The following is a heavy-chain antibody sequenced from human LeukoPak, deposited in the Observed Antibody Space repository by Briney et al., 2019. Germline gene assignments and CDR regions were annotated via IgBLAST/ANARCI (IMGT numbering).Heavy chain of an antibody. Sequence: GGSLRLSCAASGFTFSSYSMNWVRQAPGKGLEWVSSISSSSSYIYYADSVKGRFTISRDNAKNTLYLQMNSLRAEDTAVYYCARSFYYGSGSYYALEDWGQGTLVTVSS. CDR1: GFTFSSYS. CDR2: ISSSSSYI. V-gene: IGHV3-21*01. J-gene: IGHJ4*02. CDR3: ARSFYYGSGSYYALED. D-gene: IGHD3-10*01.